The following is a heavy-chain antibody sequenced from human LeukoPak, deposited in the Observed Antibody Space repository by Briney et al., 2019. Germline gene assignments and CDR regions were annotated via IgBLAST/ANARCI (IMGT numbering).Heavy chain of an antibody. J-gene: IGHJ4*02. D-gene: IGHD4/OR15-4a*01. V-gene: IGHV3-11*01. Sequence: GGSLRLSCAASGFTFSDSYMTWIRQAPGKGLEWVSYISNSGYTKYYADSAKGRFTISRDNTKNSVHLQMNSPRAEDTALYYCARTGYFGANGFDYWGQGTLVTVSS. CDR1: GFTFSDSY. CDR3: ARTGYFGANGFDY. CDR2: ISNSGYTK.